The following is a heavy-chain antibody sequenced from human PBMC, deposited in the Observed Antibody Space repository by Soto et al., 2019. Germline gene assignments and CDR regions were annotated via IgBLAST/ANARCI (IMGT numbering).Heavy chain of an antibody. D-gene: IGHD3-22*01. CDR3: AKDRLYHDSSGSIDY. V-gene: IGHV3-7*01. Sequence: GGSLRLSCGASGFTFSTYWMNWVRQAPGMGLEWVANIKSDGSEKYYVDSVKGRFTISRDNSKNTLYLQMNSLRAEDTAVYYCAKDRLYHDSSGSIDYWGQGTLVTVSS. CDR1: GFTFSTYW. CDR2: IKSDGSEK. J-gene: IGHJ4*02.